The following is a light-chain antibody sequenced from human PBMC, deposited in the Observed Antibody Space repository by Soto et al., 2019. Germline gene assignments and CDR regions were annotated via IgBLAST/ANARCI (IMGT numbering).Light chain of an antibody. CDR2: EVS. V-gene: IGLV2-14*01. Sequence: QSVLTQPASVSGSPGQSITISCTGTISDVAGYNYVSWYQQHPGKAPKLMIYEVSNRPSGVSNRFSGSKSGNTASLTISGLQAEEEADYYCSSYTSSSTLFSVFGTGTKVTVL. CDR3: SSYTSSSTLFSV. J-gene: IGLJ1*01. CDR1: ISDVAGYNY.